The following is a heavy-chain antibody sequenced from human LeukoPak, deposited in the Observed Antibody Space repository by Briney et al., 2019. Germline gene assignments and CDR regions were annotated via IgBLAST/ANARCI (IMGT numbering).Heavy chain of an antibody. D-gene: IGHD5-18*01. CDR1: GGSISSYY. Sequence: SETLSLTCTVSGGSISSYYWSWIRQPPGQGLEWIGYIYYSGSTNYNPSLKSRVTISVDTSKNQFSLKLSSVTAADTAVYYCARGGIQLWPYYFDYWGQGTLVTVSS. V-gene: IGHV4-59*01. CDR3: ARGGIQLWPYYFDY. CDR2: IYYSGST. J-gene: IGHJ4*02.